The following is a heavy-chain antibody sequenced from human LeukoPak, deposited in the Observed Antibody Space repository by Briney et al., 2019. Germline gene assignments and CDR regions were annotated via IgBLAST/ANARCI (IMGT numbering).Heavy chain of an antibody. CDR1: GYTFTSYY. V-gene: IGHV1-46*01. Sequence: GASVKVSCKASGYTFTSYYMHWVRQAPGQGLEWMGIINPSGGSTSYAQKFQGRVTMTRDTSTSTVYMELSSLRSEDTAVYYCARELAYCGGDCYSGFRIYYYYGMDVWDQGTTVTVSS. J-gene: IGHJ6*02. CDR2: INPSGGST. CDR3: ARELAYCGGDCYSGFRIYYYYGMDV. D-gene: IGHD2-21*02.